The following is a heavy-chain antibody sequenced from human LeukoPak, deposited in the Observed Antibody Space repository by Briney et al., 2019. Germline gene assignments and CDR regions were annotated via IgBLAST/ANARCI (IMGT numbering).Heavy chain of an antibody. CDR3: TVGPHHYFDS. CDR1: GGSINSGGYY. J-gene: IGHJ4*02. CDR2: ISYSGST. V-gene: IGHV4-31*03. D-gene: IGHD4-11*01. Sequence: SETLSLTCTVSGGSINSGGYYWSWIRQHPGKGLEWTGYISYSGSTYFNPSLKSRVTISLDTSKNQFSLRLSSVSTADTAVYFCTVGPHHYFDSWGQGTLVTVSS.